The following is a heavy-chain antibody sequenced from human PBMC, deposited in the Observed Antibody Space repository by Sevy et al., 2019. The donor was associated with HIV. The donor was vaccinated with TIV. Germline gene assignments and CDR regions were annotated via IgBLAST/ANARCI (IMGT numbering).Heavy chain of an antibody. J-gene: IGHJ6*02. D-gene: IGHD5-18*01. V-gene: IGHV3-21*06. Sequence: GGSLRLSCAASGFTFNNFNMNWVRQAPGKGLQWVSSISGSSNYIYYAESLKGRFIISRDNVKDTVFLQMNSLRADDTAVYYCARDLTAAMVIYYYYYYGMDVWGQGTTVTVSS. CDR3: ARDLTAAMVIYYYYYYGMDV. CDR1: GFTFNNFN. CDR2: ISGSSNYI.